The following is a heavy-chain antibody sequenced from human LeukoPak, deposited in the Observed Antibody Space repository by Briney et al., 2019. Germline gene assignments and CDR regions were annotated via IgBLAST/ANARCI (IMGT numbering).Heavy chain of an antibody. J-gene: IGHJ4*02. CDR3: ARERLGYCSGGSCYDFDY. V-gene: IGHV4-4*02. Sequence: PSETLSLTCAVSGGSISSSNWWSWVRQPPGKGLEWIGGIYHSGSTTYNPSLKSRVTISVDKSKNQFSLKLSSVTAADTAVYYCARERLGYCSGGSCYDFDYWGQGTLVTVSP. D-gene: IGHD2-15*01. CDR2: IYHSGST. CDR1: GGSISSSNW.